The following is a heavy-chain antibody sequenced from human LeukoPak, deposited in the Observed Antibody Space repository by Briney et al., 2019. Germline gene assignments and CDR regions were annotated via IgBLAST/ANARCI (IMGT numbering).Heavy chain of an antibody. CDR3: ARDPGGDYDFFYGMDV. J-gene: IGHJ6*02. CDR1: GFSFRSYS. D-gene: IGHD2-21*02. CDR2: ISSSRSTI. Sequence: PGGSLRLSCAAPGFSFRSYSMNWVRQAPGKGLEWVSYISSSRSTIYYADSVKGRFTISRDNAKNSLYLQMNSLRAEDTAVYYCARDPGGDYDFFYGMDVSGRGTTVTVSS. V-gene: IGHV3-48*04.